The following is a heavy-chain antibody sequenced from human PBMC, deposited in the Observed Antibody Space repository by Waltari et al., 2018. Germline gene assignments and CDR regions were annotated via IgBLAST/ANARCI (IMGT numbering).Heavy chain of an antibody. CDR3: ASPPLYYYDSSGFKGDAFDI. D-gene: IGHD3-22*01. J-gene: IGHJ3*02. CDR2: IIPIFGTA. V-gene: IGHV1-69*01. Sequence: GLEWMGGIIPIFGTANYAQKFQGRVTITADESTSTAYMELSSLRSEDTAVYYCASPPLYYYDSSGFKGDAFDIWGQGTMVTVSS.